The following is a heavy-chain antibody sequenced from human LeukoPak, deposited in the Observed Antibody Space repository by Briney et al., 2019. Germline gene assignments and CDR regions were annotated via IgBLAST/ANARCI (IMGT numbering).Heavy chain of an antibody. CDR2: IRTKATNYAT. Sequence: PGGSLKLSCAASGFTFSGSVMYWVRQASGRGLEWVGHIRTKATNYATAYPASVKGRFTISRDNSKNTLYLQMDSLRAEDTAVYYCAKDLRPQIPYGESPRGTAPMGYWGQGALVTVSS. CDR3: AKDLRPQIPYGESPRGTAPMGY. V-gene: IGHV3-73*01. J-gene: IGHJ4*02. D-gene: IGHD4-17*01. CDR1: GFTFSGSV.